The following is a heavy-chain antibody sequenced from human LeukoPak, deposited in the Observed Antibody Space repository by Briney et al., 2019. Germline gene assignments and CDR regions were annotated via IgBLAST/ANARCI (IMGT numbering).Heavy chain of an antibody. V-gene: IGHV3-74*01. CDR3: ARHVDTAMAKGAFDI. J-gene: IGHJ3*02. CDR1: GFTFSSHW. Sequence: QSGGSLRLSCAASGFTFSSHWMHWVRQAPGKGLVWVSYIDPDGRSTSYADSVKGRFTISRDNAKNTLYLQMNSLRAEDTAVYYCARHVDTAMAKGAFDIWGQGTMVTVSS. D-gene: IGHD5-18*01. CDR2: IDPDGRST.